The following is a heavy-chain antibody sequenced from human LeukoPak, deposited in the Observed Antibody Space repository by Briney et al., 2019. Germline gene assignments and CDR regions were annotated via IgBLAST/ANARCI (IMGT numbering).Heavy chain of an antibody. CDR2: ISGSMTYT. V-gene: IGHV3-11*05. Sequence: GESLRLSCAASGFTFSDNYMSWIRQAPGKGLEWISYISGSMTYTNYADSVKGRSTISRDNANNSLHLQMNRLRAEDTGVYYCARDRAVGIPADGHEFDYWGQGTLVSVST. CDR1: GFTFSDNY. D-gene: IGHD6-13*01. J-gene: IGHJ4*02. CDR3: ARDRAVGIPADGHEFDY.